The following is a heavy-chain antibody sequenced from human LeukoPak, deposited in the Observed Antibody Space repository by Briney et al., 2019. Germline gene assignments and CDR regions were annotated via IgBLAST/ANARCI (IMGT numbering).Heavy chain of an antibody. Sequence: GGSLRLSCAASGFTVSNNYMSWVRQAPGKGLEWVSVIYSGGTTYYTDSVKGRFTISRDKFKNTLYLQMNSLRAEDTAVYYCAKTSRGNSAYDSPFDYWGQGTLVTVSS. CDR2: IYSGGTT. CDR3: AKTSRGNSAYDSPFDY. J-gene: IGHJ4*02. V-gene: IGHV3-53*01. D-gene: IGHD5-12*01. CDR1: GFTVSNNY.